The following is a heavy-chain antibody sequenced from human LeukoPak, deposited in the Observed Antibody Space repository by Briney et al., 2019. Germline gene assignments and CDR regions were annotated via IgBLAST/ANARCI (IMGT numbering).Heavy chain of an antibody. CDR2: ITGSGDYT. V-gene: IGHV3-23*01. CDR3: AKRSRDSSGYFDY. CDR1: GFTFSSYA. D-gene: IGHD3-22*01. Sequence: GGSLRLSCAASGFTFSSYAMSWVRQAPGKGLEWVSAITGSGDYTNFADSVKGRLTISRDNSKNTLYLQMNSPRAEDTAVYYCAKRSRDSSGYFDYWGQGSLVTVSS. J-gene: IGHJ4*02.